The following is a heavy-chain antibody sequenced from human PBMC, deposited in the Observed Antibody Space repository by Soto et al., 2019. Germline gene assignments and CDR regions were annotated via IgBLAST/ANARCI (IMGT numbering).Heavy chain of an antibody. CDR2: TYYRSKWYT. CDR3: ARDLGSWSRFYFDY. V-gene: IGHV6-1*01. D-gene: IGHD6-13*01. CDR1: GDSVSSNSAA. J-gene: IGHJ4*02. Sequence: QVQLQQSGPGLVKPSQTLSLTCAISGDSVSSNSAAWNWIRQSPSRGLEWLGSTYYRSKWYTDYALSEKSRITNNPDTSRNQSSLQLNSVTPEDTAVYYCARDLGSWSRFYFDYWGQGTLVTVSS.